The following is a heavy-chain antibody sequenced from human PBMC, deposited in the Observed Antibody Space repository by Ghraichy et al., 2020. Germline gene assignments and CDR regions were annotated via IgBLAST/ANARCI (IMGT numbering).Heavy chain of an antibody. CDR1: GGSISSGGYS. V-gene: IGHV4-30-2*01. J-gene: IGHJ5*02. CDR2: IYHSGST. D-gene: IGHD2-15*01. CDR3: ARGGYCSGGSCYPFDP. Sequence: SETLSLTCAVSGGSISSGGYSWSWIRQPPGKGLEWIGYIYHSGSTYYNPSLKSRVTISVDRSKNQFSLKLSSVTAADTAVYYCARGGYCSGGSCYPFDPWGQGTLVTVSS.